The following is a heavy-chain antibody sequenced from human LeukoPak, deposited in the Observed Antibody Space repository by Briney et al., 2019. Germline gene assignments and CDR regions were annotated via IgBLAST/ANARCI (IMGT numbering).Heavy chain of an antibody. J-gene: IGHJ6*02. CDR1: GFTFSSYA. Sequence: GACLRLSCAASGFTFSSYAMSWVRQAPGKGLEWVSAISGSGGSTYYADSVKGRFTISRDNSKNTLYLQMNSLRAEDTVVYYCAKEGQVVPAATPHYYYYGMDVWGQGTTVTVSS. V-gene: IGHV3-23*01. CDR2: ISGSGGST. D-gene: IGHD2-2*01. CDR3: AKEGQVVPAATPHYYYYGMDV.